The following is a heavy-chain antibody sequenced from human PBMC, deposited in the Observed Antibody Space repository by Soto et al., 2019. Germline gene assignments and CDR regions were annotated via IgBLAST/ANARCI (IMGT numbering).Heavy chain of an antibody. J-gene: IGHJ6*02. D-gene: IGHD2-2*01. Sequence: SETLSLACTVSGGSITSSYWSWIRRPPGKGLEWIAYIYDTGISGYTPSTSYNPFLKGRVTMSVDTSKSQFSLKLTSVTAADTAVYYCALVKDAFFYYGMDVWGQAITVTISS. CDR2: IYDTGISGYTPST. CDR3: ALVKDAFFYYGMDV. CDR1: GGSITSSY. V-gene: IGHV4-59*01.